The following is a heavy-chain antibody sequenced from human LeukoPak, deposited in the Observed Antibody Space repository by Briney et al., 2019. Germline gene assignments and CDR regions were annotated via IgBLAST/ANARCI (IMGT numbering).Heavy chain of an antibody. CDR1: GFTFSSYW. D-gene: IGHD2-21*02. V-gene: IGHV3-74*01. CDR3: ARASYCGGDCYSRYFQH. Sequence: GGSVRLSCAASGFTFSSYWMHWVRQAPGKGLVGVSRINSDGRSKSYADSVKGRFTISRHTANNTLYLQMNSLSAEDTAVYYCARASYCGGDCYSRYFQHWGQGTLVTVSS. J-gene: IGHJ1*01. CDR2: INSDGRSK.